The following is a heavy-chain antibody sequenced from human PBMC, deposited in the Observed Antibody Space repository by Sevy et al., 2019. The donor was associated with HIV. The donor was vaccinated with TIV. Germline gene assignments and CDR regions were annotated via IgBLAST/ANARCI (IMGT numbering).Heavy chain of an antibody. J-gene: IGHJ4*02. CDR3: ACQMQYAGHFDY. V-gene: IGHV4-59*02. CDR2: ISYSGST. Sequence: SETLSLTCTVSGGSVNNDYWSWIRQPPGKGLEWIGYISYSGSTIYNPSLRSRVTISEDTSRNQFSLRLSSVTAADTAVYYCACQMQYAGHFDYWSQGTLVTVSS. D-gene: IGHD2-2*01. CDR1: GGSVNNDY.